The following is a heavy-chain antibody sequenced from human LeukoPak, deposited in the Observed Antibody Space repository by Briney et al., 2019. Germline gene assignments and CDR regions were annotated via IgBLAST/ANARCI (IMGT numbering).Heavy chain of an antibody. CDR1: GFTFDDYG. CDR2: INWNGGST. D-gene: IGHD1-26*01. V-gene: IGHV3-20*04. Sequence: PGGPLRLSCAASGFTFDDYGMSWVRQAPGKGLEWVSGINWNGGSTGYADSVKGRFTISRDNAKNSLYLQMNSLRAEDTALYYCASSLVSGKQGDIWGQGTMVTVSS. CDR3: ASSLVSGKQGDI. J-gene: IGHJ3*02.